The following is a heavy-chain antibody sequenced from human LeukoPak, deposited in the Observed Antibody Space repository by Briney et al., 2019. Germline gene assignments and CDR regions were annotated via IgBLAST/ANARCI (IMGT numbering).Heavy chain of an antibody. CDR2: IRGKANNYAT. J-gene: IGHJ4*02. V-gene: IGHV3-73*01. Sequence: SGGSLKLSCAPSGFTFSGSAIHWVRQASGKGLEWVGRIRGKANNYATAYAASVKGRFTISRDDSKNTAYLQMNTLKTEDTAVYYCSPERFDYWGQGTLVTVSS. CDR3: SPERFDY. CDR1: GFTFSGSA.